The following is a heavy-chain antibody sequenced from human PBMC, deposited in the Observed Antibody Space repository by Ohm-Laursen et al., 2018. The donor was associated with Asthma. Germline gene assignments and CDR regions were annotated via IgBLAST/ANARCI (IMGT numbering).Heavy chain of an antibody. J-gene: IGHJ4*02. CDR3: ARGLGGIHRWLSYQIDK. D-gene: IGHD5-18*01. CDR2: MSYDGTNK. Sequence: SLRLSCTASGFNFNSSAMHWVRQAPGKGLEWVAVMSYDGTNKYHAASVQGRFTISRDNSKSTLFLQMSSLRPEDTAVYYCARGLGGIHRWLSYQIDKWGLGTQVTVSS. CDR1: GFNFNSSA. V-gene: IGHV3-30-3*01.